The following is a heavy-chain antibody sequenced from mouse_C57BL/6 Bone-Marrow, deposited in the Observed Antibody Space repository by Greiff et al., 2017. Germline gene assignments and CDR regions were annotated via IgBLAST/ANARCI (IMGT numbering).Heavy chain of an antibody. CDR2: IRSKSSNYAT. J-gene: IGHJ3*01. V-gene: IGHV10-3*01. CDR1: GFTFNTYA. Sequence: EVMLVESGGGLVQPKGSLKLSCAASGFTFNTYAMHWVRQAPGKGLEWVARIRSKSSNYATYYADSVQDRFTISRDDSQRMLYLQMNNLKTEDTAMYYCVRERGPHPLLAYWGQGTLVTVSA. D-gene: IGHD3-3*01. CDR3: VRERGPHPLLAY.